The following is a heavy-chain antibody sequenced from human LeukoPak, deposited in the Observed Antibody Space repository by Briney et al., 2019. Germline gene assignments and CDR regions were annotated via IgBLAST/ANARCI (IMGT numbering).Heavy chain of an antibody. Sequence: GGSLRLSCAASGFTFSSYAMSWVRQAPGKGLEWVSAISGSGGSTYYADSVKGRFTISRDNSKNTLYLQMNSLRAEDTAAYYCAKRGYDSSGYYGYFDYWGQGTLVTVSS. V-gene: IGHV3-23*01. D-gene: IGHD3-22*01. CDR3: AKRGYDSSGYYGYFDY. CDR2: ISGSGGST. CDR1: GFTFSSYA. J-gene: IGHJ4*02.